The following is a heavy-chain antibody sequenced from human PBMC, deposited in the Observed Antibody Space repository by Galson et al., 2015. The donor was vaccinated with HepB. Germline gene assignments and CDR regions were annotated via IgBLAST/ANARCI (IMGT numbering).Heavy chain of an antibody. D-gene: IGHD6-19*01. J-gene: IGHJ6*03. CDR3: ARFRSGATYYYYMDV. Sequence: SLRLSCAASGFTFSSYSMNWVRQAPGKALEWVSSITSTSYIYYADSVKGRFTISRDNAKNSLYLQMNSLRAEDTAVYFCARFRSGATYYYYMDVWGKGTTVTVSS. V-gene: IGHV3-21*01. CDR1: GFTFSSYS. CDR2: ITSTSYI.